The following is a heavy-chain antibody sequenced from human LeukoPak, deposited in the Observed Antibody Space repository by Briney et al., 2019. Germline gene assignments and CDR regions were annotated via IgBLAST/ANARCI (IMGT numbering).Heavy chain of an antibody. D-gene: IGHD1-1*01. Sequence: GGSLRLSCAASGFTFSSYWMHWVRQAPGKGLVWVSRINSDGSSTSYADSVKGRFTISRDNAKNTLYLQMNSLRAEDTAVYYCASWLTTDAFDIWGQGTMVTVSS. CDR3: ASWLTTDAFDI. CDR1: GFTFSSYW. J-gene: IGHJ3*02. CDR2: INSDGSST. V-gene: IGHV3-74*01.